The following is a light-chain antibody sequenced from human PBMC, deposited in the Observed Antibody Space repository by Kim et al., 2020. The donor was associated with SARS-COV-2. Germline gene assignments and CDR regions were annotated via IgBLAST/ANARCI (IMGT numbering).Light chain of an antibody. J-gene: IGLJ2*01. Sequence: LTQPASVSGSPGQSITISCTGTSSDVGGYNYVSWYQQHPGNAPKLMIYDVSKRPSGVSNRFSGSKSGNTASLTISGLQAEDEADYYCSSYTSSSTFVVFGGGTQLTVL. CDR3: SSYTSSSTFVV. CDR2: DVS. V-gene: IGLV2-14*01. CDR1: SSDVGGYNY.